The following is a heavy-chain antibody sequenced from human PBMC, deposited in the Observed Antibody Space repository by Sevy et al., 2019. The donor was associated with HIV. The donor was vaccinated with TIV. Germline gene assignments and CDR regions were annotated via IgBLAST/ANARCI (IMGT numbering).Heavy chain of an antibody. CDR1: GFTVSSKY. Sequence: GGSLRLSCAASGFTVSSKYMSWVRQAPGKGLEWVSVIYSGGTTYYADSVKGRFTISTDNSQNTLWLQMNSLRAEDTAVYYCAGAPRYYYYGMDVWGQGTTVTVSS. V-gene: IGHV3-53*01. J-gene: IGHJ6*02. CDR3: AGAPRYYYYGMDV. CDR2: IYSGGTT.